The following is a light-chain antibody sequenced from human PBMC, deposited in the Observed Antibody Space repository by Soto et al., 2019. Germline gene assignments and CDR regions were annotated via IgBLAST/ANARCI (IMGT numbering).Light chain of an antibody. J-gene: IGKJ1*01. CDR3: QHYGSSPQT. V-gene: IGKV3-20*01. Sequence: EIVLTQSPGTLSLSPGERATLSCRASQRVWNNYLAWYQQKPGQAPRLLIYGASSRATGIPDKFSGSGSGTDFTLTISRLEPEDFAVYYCQHYGSSPQTFGQGTKVEIK. CDR2: GAS. CDR1: QRVWNNY.